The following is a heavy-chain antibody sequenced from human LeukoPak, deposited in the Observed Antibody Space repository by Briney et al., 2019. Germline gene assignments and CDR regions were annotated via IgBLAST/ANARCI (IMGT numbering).Heavy chain of an antibody. CDR3: ATGYPLTGHYYGMDV. CDR2: INPNSGGT. J-gene: IGHJ6*04. D-gene: IGHD1-14*01. V-gene: IGHV1-2*04. Sequence: ASVKVSFKASGYTFTGYYMHWVRQAPGQGLDWMGWINPNSGGTNYAQKFQGWVTMTRDTSISTAYMELSRLRSDDTAVYYCATGYPLTGHYYGMDVWGKGTTVTVSS. CDR1: GYTFTGYY.